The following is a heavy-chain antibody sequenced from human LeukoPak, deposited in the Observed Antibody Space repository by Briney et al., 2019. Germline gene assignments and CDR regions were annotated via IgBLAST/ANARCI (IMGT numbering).Heavy chain of an antibody. CDR3: AKDLDIVATITGN. Sequence: GGSLRLSCAASGYTFSSYAMRWLRQAPRKGLEWVSGVIGRGCSTYYADSVEGRFTISRDNSKNTLYLQMNSLRAEDTDVYYCAKDLDIVATITGNWGQGTLVSVSS. D-gene: IGHD5-12*01. CDR2: VIGRGCST. CDR1: GYTFSSYA. V-gene: IGHV3-23*01. J-gene: IGHJ4*02.